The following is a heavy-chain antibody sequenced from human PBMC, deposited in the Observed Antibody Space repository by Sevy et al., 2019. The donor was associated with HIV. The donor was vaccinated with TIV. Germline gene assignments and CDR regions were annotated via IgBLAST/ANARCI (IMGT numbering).Heavy chain of an antibody. CDR1: GFTFSSYA. D-gene: IGHD4-17*01. V-gene: IGHV3-23*01. J-gene: IGHJ4*02. Sequence: GGSLRLSCAASGFTFSSYAMSWVRQAPGKGLEWVSAISGSGGSTYYADSVMGRFTISRDNSKNTLYLQMNSLRAEDTAVYYCAKDPTLYGDYAIYWGQGTLVTVSS. CDR3: AKDPTLYGDYAIY. CDR2: ISGSGGST.